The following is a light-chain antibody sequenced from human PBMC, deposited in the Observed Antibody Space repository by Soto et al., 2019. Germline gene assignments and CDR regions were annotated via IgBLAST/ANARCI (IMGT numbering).Light chain of an antibody. CDR2: EVT. CDR3: SSYTSDTTLL. V-gene: IGLV2-14*01. J-gene: IGLJ2*01. CDR1: SSDVGGYNF. Sequence: QSALTQPASVSGSPGQSITISCTGSSSDVGGYNFVSWYQQHPDKAPKVIIYEVTNRPSGVSNRFSGSKSGNTASLIISGLQAEDEADYYCSSYTSDTTLLFGGGTKLTVL.